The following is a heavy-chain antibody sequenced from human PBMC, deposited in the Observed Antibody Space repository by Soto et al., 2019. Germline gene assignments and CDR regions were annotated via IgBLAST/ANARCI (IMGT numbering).Heavy chain of an antibody. CDR1: GFPFTSYA. Sequence: QVQLVESGGGVVQPGRSLTLSCAASGFPFTSYAIHWVRQAPGKGLEWVAVISHDGGIKHYADSVKGRFTISRDNSKNTWYLQRKSLRDEDPVVYHWARENDALAVWGKGTTVTFA. CDR2: ISHDGGIK. V-gene: IGHV3-30-3*01. CDR3: ARENDALAV. J-gene: IGHJ6*03. D-gene: IGHD1-1*01.